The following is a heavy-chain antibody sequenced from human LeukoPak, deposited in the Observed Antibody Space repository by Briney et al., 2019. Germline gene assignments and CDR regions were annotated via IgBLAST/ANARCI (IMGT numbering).Heavy chain of an antibody. J-gene: IGHJ1*01. Sequence: SETLSLTCTVSGGSISSSSYYWGWIRQPPGKGLEWIGSIYYSGSTYYNPSLKSRVTISVDTSKNQFSLKLSSVTAADTAVYYCARDRGYRSSRQAYFQHWGQGTLVTVSS. CDR1: GGSISSSSYY. CDR2: IYYSGST. CDR3: ARDRGYRSSRQAYFQH. D-gene: IGHD6-13*01. V-gene: IGHV4-39*07.